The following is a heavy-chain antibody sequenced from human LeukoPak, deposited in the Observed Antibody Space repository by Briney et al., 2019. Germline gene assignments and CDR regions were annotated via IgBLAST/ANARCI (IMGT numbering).Heavy chain of an antibody. CDR2: ISSSSSNI. Sequence: GGSLRLSCAASGFTFSSYNMNWVRQAPGKGLEWVSSISSSSSNIYYADAVKRRITISRDNAKNSLYLQMNSLRAEDTAVYYCAREGGSPPGYYYYYMDVWGKGTTVTVSS. CDR1: GFTFSSYN. J-gene: IGHJ6*03. V-gene: IGHV3-21*01. CDR3: AREGGSPPGYYYYYMDV.